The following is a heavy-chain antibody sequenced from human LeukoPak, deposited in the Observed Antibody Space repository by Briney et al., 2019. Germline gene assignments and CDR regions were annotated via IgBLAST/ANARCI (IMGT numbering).Heavy chain of an antibody. CDR3: ARDPSSGWYLKGWFDP. Sequence: GGSLRLSCAASGFTFSIYGMHWVRQAPGKGLEWVGFIRHDGSIKYYADSVKGRFTISRDNAKNSLYLQMNSLRAEDTAVYYCARDPSSGWYLKGWFDPWGQGTLVTVSS. CDR1: GFTFSIYG. J-gene: IGHJ5*02. CDR2: IRHDGSIK. D-gene: IGHD6-19*01. V-gene: IGHV3-30*02.